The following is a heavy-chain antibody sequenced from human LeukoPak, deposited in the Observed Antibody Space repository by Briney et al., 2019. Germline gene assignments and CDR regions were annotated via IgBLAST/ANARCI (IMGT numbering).Heavy chain of an antibody. Sequence: ASVKVSCKASVGTFSSYTISWVRQAPGQELEWMGRIIPLLGIANNAQTFRGRVAITADKSTSTAYMELSSLRSEDTAVYYCARVTGNWNYDYYYYLDVWGKGTTVTVSS. J-gene: IGHJ6*03. V-gene: IGHV1-69*02. CDR2: IIPLLGIA. CDR3: ARVTGNWNYDYYYYLDV. D-gene: IGHD1-20*01. CDR1: VGTFSSYT.